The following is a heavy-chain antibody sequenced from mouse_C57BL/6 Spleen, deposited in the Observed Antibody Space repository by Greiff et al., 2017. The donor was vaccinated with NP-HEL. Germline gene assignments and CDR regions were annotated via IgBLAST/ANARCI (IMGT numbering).Heavy chain of an antibody. V-gene: IGHV14-1*01. Sequence: VQLQQSGAELVRPGASVKLSCTASGFNIKDYYMHWVKQRPEQGLEWIGRIDPEDGDTEYAPKFQGKATMTADTSSNTAYLHRSSLTSEDTAVYYCTPFRNWYFDVWGTGTTVTVSS. CDR2: IDPEDGDT. CDR1: GFNIKDYY. CDR3: TPFRNWYFDV. J-gene: IGHJ1*03.